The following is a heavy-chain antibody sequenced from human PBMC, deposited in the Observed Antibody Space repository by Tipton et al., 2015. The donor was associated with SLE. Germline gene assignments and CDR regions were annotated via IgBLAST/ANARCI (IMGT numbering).Heavy chain of an antibody. D-gene: IGHD4-11*01. V-gene: IGHV3-23*01. J-gene: IGHJ6*02. CDR2: ITNNDGRT. CDR1: GFTFNSYG. CDR3: ARQPDFSNYAYYFAMGV. Sequence: GSLRLSCVASGFTFNSYGASWVRQAPGKGLQWVSGITNNDGRTFYADSVKGRFTISRDTSKNTLYLQLNSLRAEDTAVYYCARQPDFSNYAYYFAMGVWGQGTTVTVSS.